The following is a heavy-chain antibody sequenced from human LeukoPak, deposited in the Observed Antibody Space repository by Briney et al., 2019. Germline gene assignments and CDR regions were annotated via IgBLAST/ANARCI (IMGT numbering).Heavy chain of an antibody. V-gene: IGHV6-1*01. CDR1: GDSVSSNSAA. Sequence: SQTLSLTCAISGDSVSSNSAAWNWIRQSPSRGLEWLGRTYYRSKWYNDYEVSVKSRITINPDTSKNQFSLQLNSVTPEDTAVYYCAREGSSSWYDVYYYYYMDVWGKGTTVTISS. D-gene: IGHD6-13*01. CDR2: TYYRSKWYN. CDR3: AREGSSSWYDVYYYYYMDV. J-gene: IGHJ6*03.